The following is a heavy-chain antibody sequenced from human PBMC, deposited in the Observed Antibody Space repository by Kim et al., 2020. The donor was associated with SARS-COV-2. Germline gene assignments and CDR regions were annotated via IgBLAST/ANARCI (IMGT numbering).Heavy chain of an antibody. V-gene: IGHV6-1*01. CDR2: TYYRSRWYY. CDR1: GDTVSSNSAA. J-gene: IGHJ4*02. CDR3: VSYHFDY. Sequence: SQTLSLTCAISGDTVSSNSAAWTWIRQSPSRGLEWLGRTYYRSRWYYEYAPTVKGRITISPDTTKNQFSLHLNSVTPKDTAIYYCVSYHFDYWGQGTLVTVSS.